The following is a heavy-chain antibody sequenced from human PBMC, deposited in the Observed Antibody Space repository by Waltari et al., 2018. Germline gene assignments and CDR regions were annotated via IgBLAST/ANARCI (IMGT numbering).Heavy chain of an antibody. Sequence: QEQVVESGGGVVQPGGSLRLSCAASGFSFRNYGMHWVRQDPGKGLEWVATISYDGANKYHADSVKGRFTISRDNSKNTLYLQMNSLRAEETAVYYCAKDWRWEQLVYGFNIWGQGTMVTVSS. CDR2: ISYDGANK. CDR3: AKDWRWEQLVYGFNI. CDR1: GFSFRNYG. V-gene: IGHV3-30*18. J-gene: IGHJ3*02. D-gene: IGHD3-3*01.